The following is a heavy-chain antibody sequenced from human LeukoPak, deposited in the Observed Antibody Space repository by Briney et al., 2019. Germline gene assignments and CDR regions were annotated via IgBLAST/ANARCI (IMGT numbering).Heavy chain of an antibody. V-gene: IGHV4-38-2*02. Sequence: PSETLSLTCTVSGYSISSGYYWGWIRQPPGKGLEWIGSIYHSGSTYYNPSLKSRVTISVDTSKNQFSLKLSSVTAADTAVYYCARAPFLWFGESHPASWFDPWGQGTLVTVSS. CDR2: IYHSGST. CDR1: GYSISSGYY. D-gene: IGHD3-10*01. CDR3: ARAPFLWFGESHPASWFDP. J-gene: IGHJ5*02.